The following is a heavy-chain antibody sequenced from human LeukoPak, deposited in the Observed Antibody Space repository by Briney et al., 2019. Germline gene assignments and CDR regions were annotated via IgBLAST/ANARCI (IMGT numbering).Heavy chain of an antibody. D-gene: IGHD6-13*01. CDR1: GFTFSSYG. CDR3: AKDFAPRWHYYYGMDV. V-gene: IGHV3-33*06. J-gene: IGHJ6*02. Sequence: PGRSLGLSCAASGFTFSSYGMHWVRQAPGKGLEWVAVIWYDGSNKYYADSVKGRFTISRDNSKNTLYLQMNSLRAEDTAVYYCAKDFAPRWHYYYGMDVWGQGTTVTVSS. CDR2: IWYDGSNK.